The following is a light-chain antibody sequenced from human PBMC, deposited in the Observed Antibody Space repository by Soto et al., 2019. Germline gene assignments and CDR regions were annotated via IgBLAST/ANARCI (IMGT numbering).Light chain of an antibody. V-gene: IGLV2-8*01. J-gene: IGLJ1*01. CDR2: DVT. CDR1: SSDVGGYNY. Sequence: QSALTQPASVSGSPGQSITISCTGTSSDVGGYNYVSWYQQHPGKAPKLMIYDVTNRPSGVPDRFSGSKSGNTASLTVSGLQAEDEADYYCSSYAGSNIYVFGTGTKVTVL. CDR3: SSYAGSNIYV.